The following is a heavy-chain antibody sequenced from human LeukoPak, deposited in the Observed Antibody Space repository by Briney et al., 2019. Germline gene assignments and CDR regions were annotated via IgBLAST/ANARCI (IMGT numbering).Heavy chain of an antibody. Sequence: PGGSLRLSCAASRFTFSSYAMSWVRQAPGKGLEWVSAISGSGGSTYYADSVKGRFTISRDNSKNTLYLQMNSLSAEDTAVYYFPKDLILEVPVPGYYFASGGQEPWSPSPQ. D-gene: IGHD2-2*01. J-gene: IGHJ4*01. CDR1: RFTFSSYA. V-gene: IGHV3-23*01. CDR3: PKDLILEVPVPGYYFAS. CDR2: ISGSGGST.